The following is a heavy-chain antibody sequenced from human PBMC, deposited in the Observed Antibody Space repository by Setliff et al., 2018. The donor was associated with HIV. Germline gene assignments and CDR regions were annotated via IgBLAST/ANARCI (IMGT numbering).Heavy chain of an antibody. V-gene: IGHV4-59*01. Sequence: PSETLSLTCTVSGDFISSDYYWSWIRQPPGKGLEWLGHAHYSGSNKNNPSLRSRISMAVDTSKNQVSLKLSSVTAADTAVYYCARVGYNDDSGYPYNWFDPWGQGTLVTVSS. J-gene: IGHJ5*02. CDR2: AHYSGSN. CDR3: ARVGYNDDSGYPYNWFDP. D-gene: IGHD3-22*01. CDR1: GDFISSDYY.